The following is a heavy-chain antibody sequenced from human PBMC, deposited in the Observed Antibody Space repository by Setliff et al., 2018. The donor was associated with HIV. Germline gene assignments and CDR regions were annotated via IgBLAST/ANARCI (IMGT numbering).Heavy chain of an antibody. CDR2: ISAYNGNT. Sequence: ASVKVSCKASGGTFSSYAFTWVRQAPGQGLEWMGWISAYNGNTNYAQKLHGRVTMTTDTSTRTAYMELRSLRSDDTAVYYCEREALAWYNYDTSGYPNWFDPWGQGTLVTVSS. D-gene: IGHD3-22*01. CDR3: EREALAWYNYDTSGYPNWFDP. V-gene: IGHV1-18*01. J-gene: IGHJ5*02. CDR1: GGTFSSYA.